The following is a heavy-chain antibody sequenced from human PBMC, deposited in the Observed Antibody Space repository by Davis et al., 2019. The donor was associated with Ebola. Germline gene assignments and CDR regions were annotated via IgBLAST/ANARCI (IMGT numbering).Heavy chain of an antibody. CDR2: INHSGST. V-gene: IGHV4-34*01. Sequence: SETLSLTCAVYGGSFSGYYWSWIRQPPGKGLEWIGEINHSGSTKYNPSLKSRVTISVDTAKNQFSLKLNSVTAADTAVYYCARGDYGDYSYFDYWGQGTLVTVSS. J-gene: IGHJ4*02. CDR3: ARGDYGDYSYFDY. D-gene: IGHD4-17*01. CDR1: GGSFSGYY.